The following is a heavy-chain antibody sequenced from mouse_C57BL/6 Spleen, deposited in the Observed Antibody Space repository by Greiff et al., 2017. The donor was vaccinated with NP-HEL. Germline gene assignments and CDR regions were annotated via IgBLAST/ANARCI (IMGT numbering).Heavy chain of an antibody. CDR3: ARPSNRYAMDY. Sequence: QVQLQQSGAELVKPGASVKLSCKASGYTFTSYWMQWVKQRPGQGLEWIGEIDPSDSYTNYNQKFKGKATLTVDTSSSTAYMQLSSLTSEDSAVYYCARPSNRYAMDYWGQGTSVTVSS. V-gene: IGHV1-50*01. J-gene: IGHJ4*01. CDR1: GYTFTSYW. CDR2: IDPSDSYT. D-gene: IGHD2-10*02.